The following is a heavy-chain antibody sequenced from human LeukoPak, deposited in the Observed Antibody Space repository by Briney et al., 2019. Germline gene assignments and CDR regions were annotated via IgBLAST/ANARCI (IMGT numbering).Heavy chain of an antibody. CDR1: GYTFTNYY. CDR2: INPSGGST. V-gene: IGHV1-46*01. Sequence: ASVKVSCKASGYTFTNYYMHWVRQAPGQGLEWMGIINPSGGSTTYAQKFQGRVTMTRDTSTSTVYMELSSLRSEDTAVYYCARELFGCSSTSCPFDYWGQGTLVTVSS. D-gene: IGHD2-2*01. CDR3: ARELFGCSSTSCPFDY. J-gene: IGHJ4*02.